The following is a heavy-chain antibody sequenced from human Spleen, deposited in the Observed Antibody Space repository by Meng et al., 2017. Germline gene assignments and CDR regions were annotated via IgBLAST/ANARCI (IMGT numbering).Heavy chain of an antibody. CDR1: GFTFSDYY. CDR3: VLSMAGNHFEY. D-gene: IGHD6-19*01. V-gene: IGHV3-33*08. CDR2: IWHDGSEK. Sequence: QVQLVESGGGLVKPGGSLRLSCAASGFTFSDYYMSWIRQAPGKGLEWVAVIWHDGSEKYYADSVMGRFTVSRDNSKDTLYLQMDSLRAEDTAVYYCVLSMAGNHFEYWGQGTLVTVSS. J-gene: IGHJ4*02.